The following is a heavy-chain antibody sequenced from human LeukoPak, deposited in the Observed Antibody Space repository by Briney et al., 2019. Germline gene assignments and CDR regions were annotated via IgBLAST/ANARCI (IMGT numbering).Heavy chain of an antibody. V-gene: IGHV3-23*01. CDR3: AKGSIDWYYFDY. CDR2: IGGSGGGT. Sequence: PGGSLRLSCAASGFTFSSYGMSWVRQAPGKGLEWVSTIGGSGGGTYYADSVKGRFTISRDNSKNTVYLQMNSLRAEDTAVYYCAKGSIDWYYFDYWGQGTLVTVSS. D-gene: IGHD3-9*01. CDR1: GFTFSSYG. J-gene: IGHJ4*02.